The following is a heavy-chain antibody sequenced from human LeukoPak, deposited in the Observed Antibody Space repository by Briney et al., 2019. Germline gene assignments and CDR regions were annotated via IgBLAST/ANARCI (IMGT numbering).Heavy chain of an antibody. Sequence: PSETLSLTCSVSGGSVISGSYYWSWIRQPPGKGLEWIGYLYYSGSTNSNPSLKSRVTMSVDTSKNQFSLKLRSVTAADTAVYYCARGGSGISNAFDIWGQGTMVTVSS. CDR2: LYYSGST. CDR1: GGSVISGSYY. CDR3: ARGGSGISNAFDI. V-gene: IGHV4-61*01. D-gene: IGHD3-10*01. J-gene: IGHJ3*02.